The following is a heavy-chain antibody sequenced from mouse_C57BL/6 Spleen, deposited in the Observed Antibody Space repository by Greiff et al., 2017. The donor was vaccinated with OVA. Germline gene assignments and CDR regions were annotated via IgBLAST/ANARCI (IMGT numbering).Heavy chain of an antibody. Sequence: VQLQQSGPELVKPGASVKIPCKASGYTFTDYNMDWVKQSHGKSLEWIGDINPNNGGTIYNQKFKGKATLTVDKSSSTAYMELHSLTSEDTAVYYCTRTITTVVATPYYFDYWGQGTTLTVSS. CDR1: GYTFTDYN. CDR2: INPNNGGT. D-gene: IGHD1-1*01. J-gene: IGHJ2*01. V-gene: IGHV1-18*01. CDR3: TRTITTVVATPYYFDY.